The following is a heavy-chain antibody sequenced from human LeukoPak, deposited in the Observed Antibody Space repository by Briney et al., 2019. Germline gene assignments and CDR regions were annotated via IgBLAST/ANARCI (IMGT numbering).Heavy chain of an antibody. CDR2: IIPIFGTA. Sequence: ASVKVSCKASGGTFSSYAISWVRQAPGQGLEWMGGIIPIFGTANYAQKFQGRVTITADESTSTAYMELSSLRSEGTAVYYCARDNMLDSSAPGAFDIWGQGTMVTVSS. CDR3: ARDNMLDSSAPGAFDI. D-gene: IGHD3-22*01. J-gene: IGHJ3*02. V-gene: IGHV1-69*13. CDR1: GGTFSSYA.